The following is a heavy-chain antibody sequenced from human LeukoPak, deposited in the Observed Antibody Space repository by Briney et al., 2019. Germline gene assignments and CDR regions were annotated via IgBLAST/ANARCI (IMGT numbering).Heavy chain of an antibody. D-gene: IGHD2-2*01. J-gene: IGHJ1*01. CDR1: GYSFTSYW. Sequence: GEAPQTSWKGSGYSFTSYWIGWVRPVPGKGVEWRGIIYHGDCGTKYSASLQGQVTISADKSISTAYLQWNSLKASDTAMYYCARQIPLGYCSSTSCPGYFQHWGQGTLVTVSS. CDR3: ARQIPLGYCSSTSCPGYFQH. V-gene: IGHV5-51*01. CDR2: IYHGDCGT.